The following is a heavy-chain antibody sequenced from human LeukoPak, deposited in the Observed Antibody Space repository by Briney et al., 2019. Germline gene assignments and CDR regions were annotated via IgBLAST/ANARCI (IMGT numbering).Heavy chain of an antibody. CDR2: IYYSGST. V-gene: IGHV4-59*01. CDR1: GGSISSYY. CDR3: ARSGGLTAMVFY. J-gene: IGHJ4*02. Sequence: SETLSLTCTVSGGSISSYYWSWIRQPPGKGLEWIGYIYYSGSTNYNPSLKSRVTISVDTSKNQFSLKLSSVTAADTAAYYCARSGGLTAMVFYWGQGTLVTVSS. D-gene: IGHD2-21*02.